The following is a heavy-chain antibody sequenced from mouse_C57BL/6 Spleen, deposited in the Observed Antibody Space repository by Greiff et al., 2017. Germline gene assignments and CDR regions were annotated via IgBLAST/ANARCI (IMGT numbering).Heavy chain of an antibody. Sequence: VQLQQSGPELVKPGASVKISCKASGYSFTSYYIHWVKQRPGQGLEWIGWIYPGSGTTKYNEKFKGKATLTADTSSSTAYMQLSSLTSEDSAVYYCARWARFDDYDYAMDYWGQGTSVTVSS. V-gene: IGHV1-66*01. CDR2: IYPGSGTT. J-gene: IGHJ4*01. CDR3: ARWARFDDYDYAMDY. CDR1: GYSFTSYY. D-gene: IGHD2-4*01.